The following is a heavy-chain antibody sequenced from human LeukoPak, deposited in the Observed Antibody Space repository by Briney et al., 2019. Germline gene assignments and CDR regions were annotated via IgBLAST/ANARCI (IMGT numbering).Heavy chain of an antibody. V-gene: IGHV3-23*01. CDR2: ISGSGGNT. CDR1: GFTFSSYA. CDR3: AKASGSYSKYFDY. J-gene: IGHJ4*02. D-gene: IGHD3-10*01. Sequence: GGSLTLSCAASGFTFSSYAMTWVRQAPGKGLEWVSGISGSGGNTYYTDSVRGRLSISRDNSKNTLYLQVNSQRAEDTAVYYCAKASGSYSKYFDYWGQGTLVTVSS.